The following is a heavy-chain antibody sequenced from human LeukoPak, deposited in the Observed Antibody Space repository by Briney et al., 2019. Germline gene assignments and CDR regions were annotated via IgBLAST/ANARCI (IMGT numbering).Heavy chain of an antibody. CDR1: GGSISSYY. J-gene: IGHJ4*02. CDR3: ARASSHGSGDHLDY. V-gene: IGHV4-59*12. Sequence: SETLSPTCTVSGGSISSYYWSWIRQPPGKGLEWIGYIYYSGSTNYNPSLKSRVTMSVDTSKNQFSLKLSSVTAADTAVYYCARASSHGSGDHLDYWGQGTLVTVSS. D-gene: IGHD3-10*01. CDR2: IYYSGST.